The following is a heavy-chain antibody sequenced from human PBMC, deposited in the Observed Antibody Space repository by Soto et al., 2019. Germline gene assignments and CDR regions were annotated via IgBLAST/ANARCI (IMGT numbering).Heavy chain of an antibody. J-gene: IGHJ6*02. V-gene: IGHV1-2*04. CDR1: GYSFTGNS. Sequence: ASVKVSCKASGYSFTGNSMHWVRQAPGQGLEWMGWINPNNGGTNYAQKFQGWVTMTRDTSISTAYMELSRLRSDDTAVYYCARGWDIVVVPAASHYYYGMDVWGQGTTVTVSS. CDR2: INPNNGGT. CDR3: ARGWDIVVVPAASHYYYGMDV. D-gene: IGHD2-2*01.